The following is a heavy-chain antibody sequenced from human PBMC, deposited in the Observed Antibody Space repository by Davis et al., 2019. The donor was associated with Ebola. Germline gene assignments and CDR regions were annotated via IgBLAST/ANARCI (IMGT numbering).Heavy chain of an antibody. J-gene: IGHJ4*02. CDR2: IFYSGST. Sequence: MPSETLSLTCTVSGASISTYYWSWIRQPPGKGLEWIGYIFYSGSTKYNPSLRSRVTISLDTSKNQFSLKLRSVTAADTAVYYCAREAYGDYSLDYWGQGTLVTVSS. CDR1: GASISTYY. V-gene: IGHV4-59*01. CDR3: AREAYGDYSLDY. D-gene: IGHD4-17*01.